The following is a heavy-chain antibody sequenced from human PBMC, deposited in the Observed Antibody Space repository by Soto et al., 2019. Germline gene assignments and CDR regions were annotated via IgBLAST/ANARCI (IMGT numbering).Heavy chain of an antibody. J-gene: IGHJ3*01. CDR3: AKDPSGSYPKVGAFDL. D-gene: IGHD1-26*01. V-gene: IGHV3-23*01. CDR1: GFTFSNYA. Sequence: EVQLLESGGGLEQPGGSLRLSCAASGFTFSNYAMSWVRQAPGKGLEWVSSVSGSGVYTYYADSVKGRFTISRDNSKNTLYLQVNSLRTEDTAVYYCAKDPSGSYPKVGAFDLWGQGTMVTVSA. CDR2: VSGSGVYT.